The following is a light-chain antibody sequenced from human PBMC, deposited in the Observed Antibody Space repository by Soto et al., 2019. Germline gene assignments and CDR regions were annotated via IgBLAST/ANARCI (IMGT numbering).Light chain of an antibody. Sequence: EIVLTQSPATLSLSPGERATLSCRASQSVSSYLAWYQQKPGQAPRLLIYDASNRATGIPARFSGSVSGTDFTLTISSLEPEYFAVYYCQQRSNWRTFGQGTRLEIK. CDR3: QQRSNWRT. CDR2: DAS. V-gene: IGKV3-11*01. J-gene: IGKJ5*01. CDR1: QSVSSY.